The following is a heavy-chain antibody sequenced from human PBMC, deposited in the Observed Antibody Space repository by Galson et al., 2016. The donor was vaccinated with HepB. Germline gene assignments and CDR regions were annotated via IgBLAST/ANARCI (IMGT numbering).Heavy chain of an antibody. V-gene: IGHV1-69*13. CDR2: IINLYGTA. J-gene: IGHJ6*02. CDR1: GGTFSSYA. Sequence: SVKVSCKASGGTFSSYAISWVRQAPGQGLEWMGVIINLYGTANYALKFQGRVTITADESMSTAHMEVSSLRYEDTAVYYCARVRDGYNTHFYYGMDVWGQGTSVTVS. CDR3: ARVRDGYNTHFYYGMDV. D-gene: IGHD5-24*01.